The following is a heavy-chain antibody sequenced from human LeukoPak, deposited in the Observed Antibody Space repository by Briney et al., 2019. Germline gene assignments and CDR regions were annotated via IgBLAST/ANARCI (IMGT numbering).Heavy chain of an antibody. D-gene: IGHD2-21*01. CDR1: GLTVSNTY. V-gene: IGHV3-53*01. CDR2: IFVGGNT. Sequence: PGGSLRLSCAASGLTVSNTYMSWIRQSPGKGLEWVAVIFVGGNTDYAGSVKDRFTISRDNSKNTVYLQMNSLRSEDTAVFYCACGGDFEELPDAPGVEFFQLWGQGTPVIVSS. CDR3: ACGGDFEELPDAPGVEFFQL. J-gene: IGHJ1*01.